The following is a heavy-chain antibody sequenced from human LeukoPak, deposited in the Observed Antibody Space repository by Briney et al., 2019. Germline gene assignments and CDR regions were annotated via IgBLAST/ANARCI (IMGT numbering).Heavy chain of an antibody. D-gene: IGHD2-2*01. J-gene: IGHJ5*02. CDR2: IYPGDSDT. Sequence: GESLKISCKGSGYNFAKYWIAWVRQMPGNGLEWMGIIYPGDSDTRYSPSFQGQVTISVDKSIDTAYVQWSSLKASDTAIYYCARRGCGSTRCNNWFDPWGQGTLVTVSS. V-gene: IGHV5-51*01. CDR3: ARRGCGSTRCNNWFDP. CDR1: GYNFAKYW.